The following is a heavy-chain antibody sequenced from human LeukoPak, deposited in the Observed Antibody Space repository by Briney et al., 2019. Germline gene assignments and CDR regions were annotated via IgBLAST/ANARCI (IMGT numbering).Heavy chain of an antibody. V-gene: IGHV3-64*04. J-gene: IGHJ4*02. CDR1: GFIFSNYA. CDR2: ISTTGGST. Sequence: GGSLRLSCSASGFIFSNYAMHWVRQSPGKGPEYVSAISTTGGSTYYADSVKGRFTISRDNSKKTLYLQLNSLRVEDTAIYYCAKGQELDDGVFDSWGQGTLVTVSS. D-gene: IGHD1-1*01. CDR3: AKGQELDDGVFDS.